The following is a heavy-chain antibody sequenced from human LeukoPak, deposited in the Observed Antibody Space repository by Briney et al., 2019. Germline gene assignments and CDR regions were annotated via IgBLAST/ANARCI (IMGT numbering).Heavy chain of an antibody. CDR2: GYYSGST. CDR1: GGSISSSSYY. CDR3: AGQRPGHCEY. V-gene: IGHV4-39*01. J-gene: IGHJ4*02. Sequence: SETLSLTCTVSGGSISSSSYYWGWIRQPPGKGLEWIGSGYYSGSTYYNPSLKSRVTISVDTSKNQFSLKLSSVTAADTAVYYCAGQRPGHCEYWGQGTLVSVSS.